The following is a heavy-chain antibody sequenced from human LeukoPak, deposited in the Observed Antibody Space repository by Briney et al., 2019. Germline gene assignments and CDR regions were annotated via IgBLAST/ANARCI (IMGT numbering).Heavy chain of an antibody. CDR2: ISWNSGSI. V-gene: IGHV3-9*01. CDR3: AKSVSGYRTPFDY. Sequence: PGGSLRLSCAASGFTFDDYAMHWVRQAPGKGLEWVSGISWNSGSIDFADSVKGRFTISRDNAKNSLYLQMNSLRTKDTALYYCAKSVSGYRTPFDYWGQGTLVTVSS. D-gene: IGHD3-22*01. J-gene: IGHJ4*02. CDR1: GFTFDDYA.